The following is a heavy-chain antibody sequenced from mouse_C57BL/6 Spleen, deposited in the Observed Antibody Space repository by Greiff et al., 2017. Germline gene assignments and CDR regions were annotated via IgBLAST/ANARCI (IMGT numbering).Heavy chain of an antibody. Sequence: EVKLMESGGGLVKPGGSLKLSCAASGFTFSSYAMSWVRQTPEKRLEWVATISDGGSYTYYPDNVKGRFTISRDKAKNNLYLQMSHLKSEDTAMYYCARVPTIVTYYFDYWGQGTTLTVSS. CDR2: ISDGGSYT. CDR3: ARVPTIVTYYFDY. V-gene: IGHV5-4*03. CDR1: GFTFSSYA. D-gene: IGHD2-5*01. J-gene: IGHJ2*01.